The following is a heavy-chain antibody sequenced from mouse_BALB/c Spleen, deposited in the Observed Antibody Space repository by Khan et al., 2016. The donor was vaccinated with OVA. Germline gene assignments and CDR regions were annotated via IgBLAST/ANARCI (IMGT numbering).Heavy chain of an antibody. V-gene: IGHV14-3*02. CDR2: IDSANGNT. D-gene: IGHD1-2*01. J-gene: IGHJ4*01. CDR3: AYSLLLYAMDY. CDR1: GFNIKDTY. Sequence: AQPKEPGAEIVKPGASVKLSCTASGFNIKDTYVHWVNQRPEQGLAWIGRIDSANGNTKCYPKFQDKAPITADTSSNTANLQLSSLTSEDTAVYYCAYSLLLYAMDYWGQGTSVTVSS.